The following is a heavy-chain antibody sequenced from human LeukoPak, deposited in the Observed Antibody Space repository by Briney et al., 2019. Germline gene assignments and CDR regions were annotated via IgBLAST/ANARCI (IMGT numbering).Heavy chain of an antibody. D-gene: IGHD2-8*01. CDR3: ARAYRVYCTNGVCYPGVTTNDY. V-gene: IGHV1-18*04. J-gene: IGHJ4*02. CDR1: GYTFTGYY. CDR2: ISAYNGNT. Sequence: ASVKVSCKASGYTFTGYYMHWVRQAPGQGLEWMGWISAYNGNTNYAQKLQGRVTMTTDTSTSTAYMELRSLRSDDTAVYYCARAYRVYCTNGVCYPGVTTNDYWGQGTLVTVSS.